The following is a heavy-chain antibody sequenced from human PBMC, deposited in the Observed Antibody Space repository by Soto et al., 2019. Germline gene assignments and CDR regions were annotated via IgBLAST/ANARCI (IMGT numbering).Heavy chain of an antibody. V-gene: IGHV3-30-3*01. CDR3: ARATSNPRYYYGMDV. CDR2: ISYDGSNK. Sequence: PGGSLRLSCAASGFTFSGYAMHWVRQAPGKGLEWVAVISYDGSNKYYADSVKGRFTISRDNSKNTLYLQMNSLRAEDTAVYYCARATSNPRYYYGMDVWGQGTTVTVSS. J-gene: IGHJ6*02. CDR1: GFTFSGYA. D-gene: IGHD4-4*01.